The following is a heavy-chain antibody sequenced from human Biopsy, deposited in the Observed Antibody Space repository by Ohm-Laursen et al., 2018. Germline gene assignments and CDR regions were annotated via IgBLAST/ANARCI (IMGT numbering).Heavy chain of an antibody. V-gene: IGHV3-9*01. CDR3: TKDWIPAGTDV. CDR2: ISWDSGRI. D-gene: IGHD2-2*03. CDR1: GFTVNDHA. J-gene: IGHJ6*02. Sequence: SLRPSCAAPGFTVNDHAMHWVRQPPGKGLEWVSGISWDSGRIGYADSVKGRFTVSRDNAKKSLFLKMNSLRPGDTALYYWTKDWIPAGTDVWGQGTTVTVSS.